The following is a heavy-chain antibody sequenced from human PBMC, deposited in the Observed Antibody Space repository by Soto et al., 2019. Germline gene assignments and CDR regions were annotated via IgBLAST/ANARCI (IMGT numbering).Heavy chain of an antibody. V-gene: IGHV5-51*01. CDR1: GYSFTSYW. CDR3: ARHHLDSGGYVLGWFDP. D-gene: IGHD3-10*01. CDR2: IYPGDSDT. J-gene: IGHJ5*02. Sequence: GESLKISCKGSGYSFTSYWIGWVRQMPGQGLEWMGIIYPGDSDTRYSPSFQGQVTISADKSISTAYLQWSSLKASDTAMYYCARHHLDSGGYVLGWFDPWGQGTLVTVSS.